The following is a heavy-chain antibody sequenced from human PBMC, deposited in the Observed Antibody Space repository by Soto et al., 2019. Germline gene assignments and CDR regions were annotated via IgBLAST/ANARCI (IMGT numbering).Heavy chain of an antibody. V-gene: IGHV4-39*07. CDR1: GGSISSSSYY. D-gene: IGHD3-9*01. CDR2: IYYSGST. CDR3: ARFDILTGLSDY. J-gene: IGHJ4*02. Sequence: PSETLSLTCTVSGGSISSSSYYWGWIRQPPGKGLEWIGSIYYSGSTYYNPSLKSRVTISVDTSKNQFSLKLSSVTAADTAVYYCARFDILTGLSDYWGQGTLVTVSS.